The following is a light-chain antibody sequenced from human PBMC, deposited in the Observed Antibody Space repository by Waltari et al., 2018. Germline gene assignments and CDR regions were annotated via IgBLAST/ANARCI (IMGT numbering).Light chain of an antibody. J-gene: IGKJ1*01. CDR3: QQHGTLPAT. V-gene: IGKV3-20*01. CDR1: QTVGSSS. Sequence: EIVLTQYPGTASLSPGERVTLPCRASQTVGSSSLAWYPQKPGPAPRLVIYRASRRATGIPDRFSGSGSGTDFSLTISRLEPEDFAVYYCQQHGTLPATFGQGTKVEIK. CDR2: RAS.